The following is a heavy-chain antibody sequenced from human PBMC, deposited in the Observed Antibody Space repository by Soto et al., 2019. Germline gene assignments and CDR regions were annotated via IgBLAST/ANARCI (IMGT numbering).Heavy chain of an antibody. CDR3: ARAPINGSIDY. Sequence: SETLSLTCTVSVDSISSYYCTWIRQPAGKGLEWIGRIYSSGSTNYNPSLKSRVTMSVDTSKNQFSLKLSSVTAADTAVYYCARAPINGSIDYWGQGTLVTVSS. CDR1: VDSISSYY. D-gene: IGHD2-21*01. J-gene: IGHJ4*02. CDR2: IYSSGST. V-gene: IGHV4-4*07.